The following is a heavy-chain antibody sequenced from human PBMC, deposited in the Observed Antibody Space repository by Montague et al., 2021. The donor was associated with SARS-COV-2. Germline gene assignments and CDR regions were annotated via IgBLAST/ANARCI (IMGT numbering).Heavy chain of an antibody. V-gene: IGHV3-30*04. CDR2: ISYDGSNK. CDR1: GFTFSSYA. J-gene: IGHJ4*02. Sequence: SLRLSCAAPGFTFSSYAMHWVRQAPGKGLEWVAVISYDGSNKYYADSVEGRFTISRDNSKNTLYLQMNSPRAEDTAVYYCARDNYDYVWGSYCYIYWGQGTLVTVSS. CDR3: ARDNYDYVWGSYCYIY. D-gene: IGHD3-16*02.